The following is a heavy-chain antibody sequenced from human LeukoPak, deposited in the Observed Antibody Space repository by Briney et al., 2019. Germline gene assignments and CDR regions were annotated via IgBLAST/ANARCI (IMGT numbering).Heavy chain of an antibody. Sequence: SQTLSLTCAISGDTVSSKRSAWNWIRQSPSRGLEWLGRTYYRSKWYNDYAVSVKSRITINPDTSKNQFSLKLSSVTAADTAVYYCARGMIVGAVAAFDIWGQGTMVSVSS. CDR2: TYYRSKWYN. V-gene: IGHV6-1*01. J-gene: IGHJ3*02. D-gene: IGHD1-26*01. CDR3: ARGMIVGAVAAFDI. CDR1: GDTVSSKRSA.